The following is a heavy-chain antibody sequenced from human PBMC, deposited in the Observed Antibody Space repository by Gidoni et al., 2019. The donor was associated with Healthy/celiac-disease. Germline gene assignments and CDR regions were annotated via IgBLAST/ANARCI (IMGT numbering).Heavy chain of an antibody. J-gene: IGHJ4*02. V-gene: IGHV3-23*01. CDR3: AKGPEYSSGGRRGY. CDR2: ISGSVGST. D-gene: IGHD6-19*01. CDR1: GFTFSSYA. Sequence: EVQLLESGGGLVQPGGSLRLSCAASGFTFSSYAMSWVRQAPGKGLEWVSAISGSVGSTDYADSVKGRFTISRDNSKNPLYLQMNSLRAEDTAVYYCAKGPEYSSGGRRGYWGQGTLVTVSS.